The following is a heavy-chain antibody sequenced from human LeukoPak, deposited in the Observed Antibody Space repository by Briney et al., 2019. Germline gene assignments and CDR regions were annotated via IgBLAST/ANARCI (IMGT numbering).Heavy chain of an antibody. D-gene: IGHD2-21*01. V-gene: IGHV1-18*01. CDR2: ISTHNGNT. Sequence: ASVKVSCKASGGTFSSYAISWVRQAPGQGLEWMGWISTHNGNTNYAQKLQGRVTMTTDTSTSTAYMELRSLESDDTAVYYCARDRAPLWWVGAYWGQGTLVTVSS. J-gene: IGHJ4*02. CDR1: GGTFSSYA. CDR3: ARDRAPLWWVGAY.